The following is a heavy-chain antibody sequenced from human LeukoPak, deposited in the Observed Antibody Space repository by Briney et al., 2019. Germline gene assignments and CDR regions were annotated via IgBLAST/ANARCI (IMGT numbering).Heavy chain of an antibody. V-gene: IGHV4-34*01. Sequence: SETLSLTRAVYGGSFSDYYWTWIRQTPGKGLEWIGQISHSGTTSYNPSLKSRVTMSVDTSKNQFSLKLTSVTAADTAVYYCARGCPGYWGQGTLVTVSS. CDR2: ISHSGTT. CDR1: GGSFSDYY. CDR3: ARGCPGY. J-gene: IGHJ4*02.